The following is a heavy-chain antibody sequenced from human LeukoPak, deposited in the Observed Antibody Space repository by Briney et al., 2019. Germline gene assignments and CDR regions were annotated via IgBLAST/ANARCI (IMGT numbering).Heavy chain of an antibody. CDR3: TRDRSTVGATGPFDY. J-gene: IGHJ4*02. CDR1: GFTFSSYS. Sequence: GGSLRLSCAASGFTFSSYSMNWVRQAPGKGLEWVGSIRSKAYGGTTEYAASVKGRFTISRDDSKSIAYLQMNSLKTEDTAVYYCTRDRSTVGATGPFDYWGQGTLVTVSS. D-gene: IGHD1-26*01. V-gene: IGHV3-49*04. CDR2: IRSKAYGGTT.